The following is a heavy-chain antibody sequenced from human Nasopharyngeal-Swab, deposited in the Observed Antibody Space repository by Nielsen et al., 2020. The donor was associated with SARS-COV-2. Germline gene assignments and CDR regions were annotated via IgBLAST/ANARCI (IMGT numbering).Heavy chain of an antibody. J-gene: IGHJ4*02. D-gene: IGHD5/OR15-5a*01. CDR1: GFTFSSYG. CDR2: ISYDGSNK. Sequence: GGSLRLSCAASGFTFSSYGMHWVRQAPGKGLEWVAVISYDGSNKYYADSVKGRFTISRDNSKNTLYLHMNSLRAEDTAVYYCALAVYDYIDYWGQGTLVTVSS. CDR3: ALAVYDYIDY. V-gene: IGHV3-30*03.